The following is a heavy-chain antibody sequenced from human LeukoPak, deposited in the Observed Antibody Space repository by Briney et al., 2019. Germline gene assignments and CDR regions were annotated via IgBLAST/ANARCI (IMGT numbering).Heavy chain of an antibody. Sequence: GGSLRLSCTASGLTLTNNYWHWVRQPPGKGPEWIALLYSNGDTNYADSVKGRFTFSRDNSKNSLYLQMNCLRAEDTAVYYCTYGDYPLTYWGQGTLVSVSS. CDR3: TYGDYPLTY. CDR1: GLTLTNNY. J-gene: IGHJ4*02. D-gene: IGHD4-17*01. CDR2: LYSNGDT. V-gene: IGHV3-66*01.